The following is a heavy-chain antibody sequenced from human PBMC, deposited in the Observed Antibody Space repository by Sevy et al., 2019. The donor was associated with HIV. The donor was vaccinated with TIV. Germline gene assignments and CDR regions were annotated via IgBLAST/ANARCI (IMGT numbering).Heavy chain of an antibody. CDR1: GYTFTDYY. D-gene: IGHD3-22*01. V-gene: IGHV1-2*02. CDR3: AKLLIVVDDGFDV. CDR2: INPNTGAT. J-gene: IGHJ3*01. Sequence: ASVKVSCKASGYTFTDYYLHWLRQAPGQGLEWMGWINPNTGATNYAQKFKGRVTMTRDTSMSTAFMDLTRLRSDDTAVYYCAKLLIVVDDGFDVWGQGTVVTVSS.